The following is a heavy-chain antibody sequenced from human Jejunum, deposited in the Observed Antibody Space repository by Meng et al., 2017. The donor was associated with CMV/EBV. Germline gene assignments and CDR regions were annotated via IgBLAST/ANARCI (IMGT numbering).Heavy chain of an antibody. Sequence: TASGAASSGYYWHWIRQTPGKGLEWIGCVDSSGTTKYNPSLKGRVTISVDTSKSQFSLELRSVIATDTAVFYCARGWGTTSPWDYWGQGTRVTVSS. D-gene: IGHD3-16*01. CDR3: ARGWGTTSPWDY. V-gene: IGHV4-59*01. CDR1: GAASSGYY. J-gene: IGHJ4*02. CDR2: VDSSGTT.